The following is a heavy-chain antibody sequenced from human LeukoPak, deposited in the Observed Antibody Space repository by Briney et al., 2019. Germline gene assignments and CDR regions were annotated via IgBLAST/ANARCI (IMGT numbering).Heavy chain of an antibody. D-gene: IGHD3-3*01. CDR2: ISSRGNSI. CDR3: ARDQYYDFWSGHRTFDY. V-gene: IGHV3-11*04. CDR1: GFTFSDYY. Sequence: GGSLRLSCAASGFTFSDYYMSWIRQAPGKGLAWVSYISSRGNSIYYADSVKGRFTISRDNAKNSLYLQMSSLRAEDTAVYYCARDQYYDFWSGHRTFDYWGQGTLVTVSS. J-gene: IGHJ4*02.